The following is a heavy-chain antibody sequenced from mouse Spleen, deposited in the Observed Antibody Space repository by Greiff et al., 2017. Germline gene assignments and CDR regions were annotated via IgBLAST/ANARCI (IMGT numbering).Heavy chain of an antibody. CDR1: GYTFTSYW. CDR2: IYPGSGST. Sequence: QVQLQQPGAELVKPGASVKMSCKASGYTFTSYWITWVKQRPGQGLEWIGDIYPGSGSTNYNEKFKSKATLTVDTSSSTAYMELHSLTSEDSAVYFCAREGIYYGSRKVFDYWGQGTTLTVSS. D-gene: IGHD1-1*01. J-gene: IGHJ2*01. CDR3: AREGIYYGSRKVFDY. V-gene: IGHV1-55*01.